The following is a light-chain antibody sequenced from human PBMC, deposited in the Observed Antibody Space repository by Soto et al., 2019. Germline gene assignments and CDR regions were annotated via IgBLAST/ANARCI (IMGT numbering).Light chain of an antibody. V-gene: IGLV2-14*01. Sequence: QSALTQPASVSGSPGQSITISCSGTSSDIGDWNYVSWYQQSPGKAPKLIIYEVNYRPSGVSYRFSGSKSGNTASLTISGLQAEDEADYYCSSFSSDTTLFVFGGGTKLTVL. J-gene: IGLJ1*01. CDR2: EVN. CDR1: SSDIGDWNY. CDR3: SSFSSDTTLFV.